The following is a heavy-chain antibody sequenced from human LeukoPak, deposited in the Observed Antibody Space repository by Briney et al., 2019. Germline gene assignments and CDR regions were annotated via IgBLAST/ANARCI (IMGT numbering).Heavy chain of an antibody. J-gene: IGHJ4*02. CDR2: ISWNSGSI. V-gene: IGHV3-9*01. CDR3: AKSNYYGSSGYYGY. D-gene: IGHD3-22*01. Sequence: GGSLRLSCAASGFTFDDYAMHWVRQAPGKGLEWVSGISWNSGSIGYADSVKGRFTISRDNAKNSLYLQMNSLRAEDTALYYCAKSNYYGSSGYYGYWGQGTLVTVSS. CDR1: GFTFDDYA.